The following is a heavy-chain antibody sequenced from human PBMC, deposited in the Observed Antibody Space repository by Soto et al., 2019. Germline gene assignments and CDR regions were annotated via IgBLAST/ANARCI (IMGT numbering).Heavy chain of an antibody. V-gene: IGHV3-30*09. CDR1: GFPFSTYA. D-gene: IGHD2-2*01. CDR2: ISYDGSNK. CDR3: ARDRRDQLPPYYYYYGMDV. Sequence: GGSLILSCAAAGFPFSTYAIHWVRQTPGRGLEWVAVISYDGSNKYYADSVKGRLAISRDDSKNTLFLQMNSLRPEDTAVFYCARDRRDQLPPYYYYYGMDVWGQGTTVTVSS. J-gene: IGHJ6*02.